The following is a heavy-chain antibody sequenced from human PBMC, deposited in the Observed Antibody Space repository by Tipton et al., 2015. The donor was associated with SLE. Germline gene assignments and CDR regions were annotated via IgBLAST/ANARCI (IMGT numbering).Heavy chain of an antibody. CDR3: ARAVNWGLFDY. CDR2: IYYSGST. D-gene: IGHD7-27*01. J-gene: IGHJ4*02. Sequence: LRLSCTVSGGSISSYYWSWIRQPPGKGLEWIGYIYYSGSTNYNPSPKSRVTISVDTSKNQFSLKLSSVTAADTAVYYCARAVNWGLFDYWGQGTLVTVSS. V-gene: IGHV4-59*01. CDR1: GGSISSYY.